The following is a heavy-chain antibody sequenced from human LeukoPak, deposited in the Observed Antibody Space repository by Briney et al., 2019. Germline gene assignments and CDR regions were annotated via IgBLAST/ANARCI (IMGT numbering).Heavy chain of an antibody. D-gene: IGHD3-10*01. Sequence: GGSLRLSCAASGFTFSSYGMSWVRQAPGKGLEWVSAIGGRDGSTYYADSVKGRFTISRDNSKNTLYVQMNNLRAEDTAVYYCAKGHYYGSGSLDYWGQGTLVTVSS. CDR1: GFTFSSYG. V-gene: IGHV3-23*01. CDR2: IGGRDGST. CDR3: AKGHYYGSGSLDY. J-gene: IGHJ4*02.